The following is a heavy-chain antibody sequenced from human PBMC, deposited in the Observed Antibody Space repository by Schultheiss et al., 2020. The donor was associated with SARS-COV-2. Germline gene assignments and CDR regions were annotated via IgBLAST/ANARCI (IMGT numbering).Heavy chain of an antibody. CDR1: GFTFSDYY. D-gene: IGHD2-2*02. J-gene: IGHJ5*02. CDR2: ISSSGSTI. Sequence: GGSLRLSCAASGFTFSDYYMSWIRQAPGKGLEWVSYISSSGSTIYYADSVKGRFTISRDNAKNSLYLQMNSLRAEDTAVYYCARDISFDCSSTSCYTDAGGWFDPWGQGTLVTVSS. V-gene: IGHV3-11*01. CDR3: ARDISFDCSSTSCYTDAGGWFDP.